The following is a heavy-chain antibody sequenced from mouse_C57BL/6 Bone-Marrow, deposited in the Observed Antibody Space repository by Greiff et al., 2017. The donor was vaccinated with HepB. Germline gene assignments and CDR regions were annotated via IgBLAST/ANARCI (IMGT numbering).Heavy chain of an antibody. CDR1: GYTFTTYP. V-gene: IGHV1-47*01. CDR3: ARRRDYPPYFDY. D-gene: IGHD2-4*01. Sequence: VQLVESGAELVKPGASVKMSCKASGYTFTTYPIEWMKQNHGKSLEWIGNFHPYNDDTKYNEKFKGKATLTVEKSSSTVYLELSRLTSDDSAVYYCARRRDYPPYFDYWGQGTTLTVSS. J-gene: IGHJ2*01. CDR2: FHPYNDDT.